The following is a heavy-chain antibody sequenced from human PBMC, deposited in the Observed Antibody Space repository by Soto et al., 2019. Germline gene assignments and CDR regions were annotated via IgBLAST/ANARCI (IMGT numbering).Heavy chain of an antibody. J-gene: IGHJ4*02. Sequence: PGGSLRLSCAASGFTFSGHGMHWVRQAPGKGLEWVATIWYDASKEYYADSVKGRLTTSRDNSKNTLSLQMNSLRAEDTAVYYCARINGATTTLDYWGQGTLVTVSS. CDR3: ARINGATTTLDY. CDR1: GFTFSGHG. V-gene: IGHV3-33*01. CDR2: IWYDASKE. D-gene: IGHD1-1*01.